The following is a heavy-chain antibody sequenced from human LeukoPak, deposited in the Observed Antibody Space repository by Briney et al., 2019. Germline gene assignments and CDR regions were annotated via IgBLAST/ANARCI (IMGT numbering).Heavy chain of an antibody. V-gene: IGHV4-34*01. J-gene: IGHJ5*02. Sequence: SETLSLTCAVYGGSFSGYYWSWIRQPPGKGLEWIGEINHSGSTNYNPSLKSRVTISVDTSKNQFSLKLSSVTAADTAVYYCARARITMVWGVIWWFDPWGQGTLVTVSS. CDR1: GGSFSGYY. CDR3: ARARITMVWGVIWWFDP. D-gene: IGHD3-10*01. CDR2: INHSGST.